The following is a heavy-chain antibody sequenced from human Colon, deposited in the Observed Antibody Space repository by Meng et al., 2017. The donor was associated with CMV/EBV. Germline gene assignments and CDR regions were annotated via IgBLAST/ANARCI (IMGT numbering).Heavy chain of an antibody. D-gene: IGHD3-3*01. CDR3: ARRVVFGLVNLFDY. J-gene: IGHJ4*02. CDR1: GGSISSYY. V-gene: IGHV4-59*01. CDR2: ISYSGST. Sequence: GSLRLSCTVSGGSISSYYWSWIRQTPGKGLEWIGYISYSGSTDYDPSLKSRVTISVDTSKNQFSLRLSSVTAADTAVYYCARRVVFGLVNLFDYRGQGTLVTVSS.